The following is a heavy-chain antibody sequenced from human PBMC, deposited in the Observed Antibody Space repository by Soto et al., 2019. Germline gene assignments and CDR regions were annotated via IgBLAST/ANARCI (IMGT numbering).Heavy chain of an antibody. CDR3: ARSGYSYGPNPLLY. J-gene: IGHJ4*02. V-gene: IGHV4-31*03. D-gene: IGHD5-18*01. CDR1: GGSISTGGYY. Sequence: SETLSLTCTVSGGSISTGGYYWSWIRQHPGKGLEWIGYIYYSGSTNYNPSLKSRVTILVDTSKNQFSLKLSSVTAADTAVYYCARSGYSYGPNPLLYWGQGTLVTVSS. CDR2: IYYSGST.